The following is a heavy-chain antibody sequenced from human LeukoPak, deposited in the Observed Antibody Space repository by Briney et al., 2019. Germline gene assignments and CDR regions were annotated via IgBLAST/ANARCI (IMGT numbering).Heavy chain of an antibody. Sequence: PGGSLRLSCAASGFTVSSNSMNWVRQAPGKGLEWVAVISYDGSNKYYADSVKGRFTISRDNSKNTLYLQMNSLRAEDTAVYYCAKDGRITMIVVDYYYGMDVWGQGTTVTVSS. CDR2: ISYDGSNK. CDR1: GFTVSSNS. V-gene: IGHV3-30*18. J-gene: IGHJ6*02. CDR3: AKDGRITMIVVDYYYGMDV. D-gene: IGHD3-22*01.